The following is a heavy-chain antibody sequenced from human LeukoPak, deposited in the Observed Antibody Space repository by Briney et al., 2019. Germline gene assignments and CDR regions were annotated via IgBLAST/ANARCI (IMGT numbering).Heavy chain of an antibody. V-gene: IGHV3-21*01. D-gene: IGHD3-9*01. CDR1: GFTFSSYS. CDR3: ARLVIDLYGMDV. Sequence: PGGSLRLSCAASGFTFSSYSMNWVRQAPGKGLEWVSSISSSSSYIYYADSVKGRFTISGDNAKNSLYLQMNSLRAEDTAVYYCARLVIDLYGMDVWGQGTTVTVSS. J-gene: IGHJ6*02. CDR2: ISSSSSYI.